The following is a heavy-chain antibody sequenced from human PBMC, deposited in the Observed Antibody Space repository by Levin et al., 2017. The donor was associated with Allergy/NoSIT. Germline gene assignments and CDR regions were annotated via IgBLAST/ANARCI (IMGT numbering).Heavy chain of an antibody. CDR3: ARAEVGSEH. CDR1: GGSISSGSYY. D-gene: IGHD3-10*01. Sequence: SETLSLTCKVSGGSISSGSYYWSWIRQPAAKGLEWIGRIYSSGSANYNPSLKSRVTISVDTSKNQISLKLSSVTAADTAVYYCARAEVGSEHWGQGTLVTVSS. V-gene: IGHV4-61*02. J-gene: IGHJ4*02. CDR2: IYSSGSA.